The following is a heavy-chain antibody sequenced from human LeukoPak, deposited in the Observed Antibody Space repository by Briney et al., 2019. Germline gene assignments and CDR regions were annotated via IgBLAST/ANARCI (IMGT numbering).Heavy chain of an antibody. J-gene: IGHJ6*03. V-gene: IGHV3-48*01. Sequence: AGGSLRLSCAASGFTLNTYSMGWVRQAPGKGLEWVSYISSGGDIIYDADSVEGRFTISRDNAKNSLYLQMSSLRAEDTAVYYCARAMNILPYDTEYYYFYYMDVWGKGTTVTVSS. D-gene: IGHD3-9*01. CDR2: ISSGGDII. CDR1: GFTLNTYS. CDR3: ARAMNILPYDTEYYYFYYMDV.